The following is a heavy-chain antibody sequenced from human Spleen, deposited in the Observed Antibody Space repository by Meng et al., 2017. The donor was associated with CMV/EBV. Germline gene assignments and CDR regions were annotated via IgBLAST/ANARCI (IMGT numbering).Heavy chain of an antibody. CDR2: VGGCDGDT. CDR1: GYTFTGYY. V-gene: IGHV1-18*04. D-gene: IGHD1-26*01. J-gene: IGHJ3*02. CDR3: ARDWECLDRSDVFDI. Sequence: ASVKVSCKASGYTFTGYYMHWVRQAPGQGLEWLGWVGGCDGDTNYAPELQGRVTMTTDTSTNTVYMELRSLRSDDTAVYYCARDWECLDRSDVFDIWGQGTMVTVSS.